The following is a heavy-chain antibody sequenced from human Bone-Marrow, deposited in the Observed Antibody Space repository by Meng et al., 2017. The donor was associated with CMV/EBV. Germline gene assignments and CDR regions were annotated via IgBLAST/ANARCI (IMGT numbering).Heavy chain of an antibody. D-gene: IGHD5-12*01. CDR2: IIPVSDTP. Sequence: SVKVSCKASGGTFSSYPFSWVRQAPGQGLEWMGGIIPVSDTPNYAQKFQGRVTVTTDESTRSAYMELSSLTSEDTAIYYCTRVTGRRGGYAFDYWGQGTLVTVPS. CDR1: GGTFSSYP. V-gene: IGHV1-69*05. J-gene: IGHJ4*02. CDR3: TRVTGRRGGYAFDY.